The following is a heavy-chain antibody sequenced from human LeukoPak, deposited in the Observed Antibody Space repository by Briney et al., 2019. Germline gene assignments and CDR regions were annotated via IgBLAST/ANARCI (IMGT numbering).Heavy chain of an antibody. J-gene: IGHJ4*02. Sequence: GGSLILSCAASGFTFSSYAMHWVRQAPGKGLEWVAVTSYDGSNKYYADSVKGRFTISRDNSKNTLYLQMNSLRAEDTAVYYCARDFLRITIFRVDDGFSYWGQGTLVTVSS. CDR2: TSYDGSNK. CDR3: ARDFLRITIFRVDDGFSY. V-gene: IGHV3-30-3*01. D-gene: IGHD3-3*01. CDR1: GFTFSSYA.